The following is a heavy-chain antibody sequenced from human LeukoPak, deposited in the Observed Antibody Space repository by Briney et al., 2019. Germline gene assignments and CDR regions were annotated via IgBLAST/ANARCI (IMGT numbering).Heavy chain of an antibody. CDR2: ISWNSGSI. CDR3: AKDMGSIAARHFDY. Sequence: QPGRSLRLSCAASGFTFDDYAMHWVRQAPGKGLEWVSGISWNSGSIGYADSVKGRFTISRDNAKNSLYLQMNSLRAEDTALYYCAKDMGSIAARHFDYWGQGTLVTVSS. J-gene: IGHJ4*02. CDR1: GFTFDDYA. V-gene: IGHV3-9*01. D-gene: IGHD6-6*01.